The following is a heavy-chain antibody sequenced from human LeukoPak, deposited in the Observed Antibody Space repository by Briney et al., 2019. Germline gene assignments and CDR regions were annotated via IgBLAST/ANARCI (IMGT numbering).Heavy chain of an antibody. CDR3: AKTGGSGWYAYFDY. CDR2: IRYDGSNK. CDR1: GFTFSNYG. Sequence: GGSLRLSCAASGFTFSNYGMHWVRQAPGKGLEWVAFIRYDGSNKYYADSVKGRFTISRDNSKNTLYLQMNSLRAEDTAVYYCAKTGGSGWYAYFDYWGQGTLVTVSS. J-gene: IGHJ4*02. D-gene: IGHD6-19*01. V-gene: IGHV3-30*02.